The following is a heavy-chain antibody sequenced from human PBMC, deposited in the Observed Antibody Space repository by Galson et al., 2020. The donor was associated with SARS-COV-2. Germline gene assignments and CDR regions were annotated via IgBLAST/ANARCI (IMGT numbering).Heavy chain of an antibody. CDR1: GFTVNSNY. D-gene: IGHD5-12*01. J-gene: IGHJ3*02. CDR2: MYSAGTT. CDR3: ARRPEGGYGQFDI. Sequence: GGSLRLSCAVSGFTVNSNYMNWVRQAPGKGLEWVSVMYSAGTTYYSDSVKGRFTISRDYSKNTLYLQMSSLRAEDTAVYYCARRPEGGYGQFDIWGQGTMVTVSS. V-gene: IGHV3-53*01.